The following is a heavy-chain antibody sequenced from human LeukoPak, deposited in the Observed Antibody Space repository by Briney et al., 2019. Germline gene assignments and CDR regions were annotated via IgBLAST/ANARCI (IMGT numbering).Heavy chain of an antibody. CDR3: AKEGSSGWDFDY. V-gene: IGHV3-23*01. CDR2: IGRTGRTT. J-gene: IGHJ4*02. Sequence: AGGSLRLSCAASGFSSSSYAMSWVRQSPGKGLEWVSAIGRTGRTTYYADSVKGRFTISRDTSRNTFFLQMNSLRVEDTAAYYCAKEGSSGWDFDYWGQGTLVTVSS. CDR1: GFSSSSYA. D-gene: IGHD6-19*01.